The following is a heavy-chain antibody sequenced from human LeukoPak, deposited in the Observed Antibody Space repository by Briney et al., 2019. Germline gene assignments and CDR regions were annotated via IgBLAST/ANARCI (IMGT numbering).Heavy chain of an antibody. CDR3: AREVKGSGMYYDFWSGYSRDGGYFDY. J-gene: IGHJ4*02. CDR2: INHSGST. D-gene: IGHD3-3*01. V-gene: IGHV4-34*01. Sequence: SETLSLTCAVYGGSFSGYYWSWIRQPPGKGLEWIGEINHSGSTNYNPSLKSRVTISVDTSKNQFSLKLSSVTAADTAVYYCAREVKGSGMYYDFWSGYSRDGGYFDYWGQGTLVTVSS. CDR1: GGSFSGYY.